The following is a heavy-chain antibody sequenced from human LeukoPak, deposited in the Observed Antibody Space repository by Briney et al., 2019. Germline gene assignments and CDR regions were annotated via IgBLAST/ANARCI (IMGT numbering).Heavy chain of an antibody. CDR1: GGSFSGYY. CDR3: ARRSAGATLY. J-gene: IGHJ4*02. D-gene: IGHD1-26*01. Sequence: SETLSLTCAVYGGSFSGYYWSWIRQPPGKGLEWIGEINHSGSTNYNPSLKSRVTISVDTSKNQFSLKLSSVTAADTAVYYCARRSAGATLYWGQGTLVTVSS. CDR2: INHSGST. V-gene: IGHV4-34*01.